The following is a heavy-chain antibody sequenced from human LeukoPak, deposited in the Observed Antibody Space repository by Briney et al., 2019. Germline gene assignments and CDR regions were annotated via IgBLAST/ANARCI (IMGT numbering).Heavy chain of an antibody. V-gene: IGHV3-23*01. CDR1: GFSFRSHG. J-gene: IGHJ4*02. CDR2: ISPRGDIT. D-gene: IGHD3-22*01. Sequence: GGSLRLSCAASGFSFRSHGMNWVRQAPGKGLEWVSGISPRGDITYYKDSVRGRFTISRDNSKITLYLQMNSLRAEDTAVYYCAKDSYYYDNSGYYSLNPPLYDYWGQGTLVTVSS. CDR3: AKDSYYYDNSGYYSLNPPLYDY.